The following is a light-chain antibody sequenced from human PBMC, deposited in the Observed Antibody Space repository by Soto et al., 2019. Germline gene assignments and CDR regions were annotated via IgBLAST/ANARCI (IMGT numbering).Light chain of an antibody. J-gene: IGLJ3*02. V-gene: IGLV2-14*01. CDR1: SSDVGGYNY. CDR2: EVS. Sequence: QSALTQPASVSGSPGQSITISCTGTSSDVGGYNYVSWYQQHPGKAPKLMIYEVSNRPSGVSNRFSGTKSGNKASLTISGPQAEDEADYYCSSYTSSSTWVFGGGTKLAVL. CDR3: SSYTSSSTWV.